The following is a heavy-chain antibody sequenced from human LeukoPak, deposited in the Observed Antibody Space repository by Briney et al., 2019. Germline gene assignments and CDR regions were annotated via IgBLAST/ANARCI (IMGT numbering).Heavy chain of an antibody. CDR2: IGPSGSSI. V-gene: IGHV3-11*01. CDR1: GFTFSHYY. CDR3: ARRASLED. J-gene: IGHJ4*02. Sequence: GGSLKLSCAASGFTFSHYYMSWIRQPPARGLEWASYIGPSGSSIKYADSVKGRFTISRDNAQNPLYLQINSLRGEGTAVYFCARRASLEDWGQGTLVTVSS. D-gene: IGHD2-2*01.